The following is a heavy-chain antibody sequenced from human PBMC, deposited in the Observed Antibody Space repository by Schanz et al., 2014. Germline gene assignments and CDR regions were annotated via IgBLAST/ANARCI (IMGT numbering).Heavy chain of an antibody. D-gene: IGHD2-21*01. CDR1: GGTFSSFG. CDR2: IIPSLGLA. V-gene: IGHV1-69*04. Sequence: VQPEQSGAEVKKPGSSVKVSCKASGGTFSSFGINWVRQAPGQGLEWMGRIIPSLGLAKYEQKFQDKVTITADTSTTTAYMELSGLRSEDTAVYYCARDRLECGAECYSVEVFEIWGQGTLVIVSS. J-gene: IGHJ4*02. CDR3: ARDRLECGAECYSVEVFEI.